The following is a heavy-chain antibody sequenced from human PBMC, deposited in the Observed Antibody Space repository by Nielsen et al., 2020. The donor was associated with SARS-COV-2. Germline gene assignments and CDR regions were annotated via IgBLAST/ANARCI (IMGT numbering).Heavy chain of an antibody. CDR3: SRVSAGAFDI. CDR1: GFSFGDYG. V-gene: IGHV3-49*04. Sequence: GGSLRLSCTTSGFSFGDYGLTWVRQAPGKGLEWVGFMRGQVFGGASEFAASVTGRFSMSRDDSKSIMYLQMNSLKTEDTAVYFCSRVSAGAFDIWGQGTMVTVPS. J-gene: IGHJ3*02. CDR2: MRGQVFGGAS.